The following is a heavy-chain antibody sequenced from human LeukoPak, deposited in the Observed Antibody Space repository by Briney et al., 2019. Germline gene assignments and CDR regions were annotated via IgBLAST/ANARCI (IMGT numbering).Heavy chain of an antibody. J-gene: IGHJ3*01. Sequence: ASVKVSCTTSGYSFSTYGISWVRQAPGQGLEWMGWISAYNGNTNYAQKFQGRVTMTTDTSTSTAHLEMRSLRPDDTAVYYCARETIEAFDVWGQGTMVTVSS. CDR2: ISAYNGNT. V-gene: IGHV1-18*01. CDR3: ARETIEAFDV. D-gene: IGHD4/OR15-4a*01. CDR1: GYSFSTYG.